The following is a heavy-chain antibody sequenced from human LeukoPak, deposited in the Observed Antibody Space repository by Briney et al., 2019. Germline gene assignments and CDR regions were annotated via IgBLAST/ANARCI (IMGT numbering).Heavy chain of an antibody. D-gene: IGHD3-16*02. CDR3: ARVLGASEDYLWGSYRF. V-gene: IGHV3-21*01. J-gene: IGHJ4*02. CDR1: GFTFRSYS. Sequence: PGGSLRLSCAASGFTFRSYSMNWVRQAPGKGLEWVSSISGSSSYIHYADSVKGRLTISRDNAKNSLYLQMNSLRAEDTALYYCARVLGASEDYLWGSYRFWGQGTLVTVSS. CDR2: ISGSSSYI.